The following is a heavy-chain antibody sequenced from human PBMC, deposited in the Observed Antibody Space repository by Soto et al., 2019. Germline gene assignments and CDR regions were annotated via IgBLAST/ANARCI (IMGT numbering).Heavy chain of an antibody. D-gene: IGHD3-10*01. CDR2: IHYSGST. V-gene: IGHV4-31*03. CDR3: ARLRGSGGYSAYYFDS. J-gene: IGHJ4*02. Sequence: QVHLQESGPGLVRPSQTLSLTCTVSGSINSGGYYWSWVRQHPVKGLEWIGYIHYSGSTWYNPSLKSRISTSVDTPKDQFSLKLSSVTVADTAVYYCARLRGSGGYSAYYFDSWGQGMLVIVSS. CDR1: GSINSGGYY.